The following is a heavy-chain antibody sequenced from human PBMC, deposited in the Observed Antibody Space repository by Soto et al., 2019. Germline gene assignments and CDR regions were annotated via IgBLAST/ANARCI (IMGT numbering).Heavy chain of an antibody. CDR3: ANSRTNRYAAFDI. J-gene: IGHJ3*02. CDR2: ISSDGGST. CDR1: GFTFDDYT. D-gene: IGHD3-16*02. Sequence: EVELVESGGVVVQPGGSLRLSCAASGFTFDDYTMHWVRQAPGRGLEWVSLISSDGGSTYYADSVKGRFTISRDNSKNSLYLQMHSLRTEDTALYYCANSRTNRYAAFDIWGQGTMVTVSS. V-gene: IGHV3-43*01.